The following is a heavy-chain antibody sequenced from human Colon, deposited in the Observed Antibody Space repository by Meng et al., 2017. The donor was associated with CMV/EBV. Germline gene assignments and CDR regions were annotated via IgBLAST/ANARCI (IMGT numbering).Heavy chain of an antibody. Sequence: GGSLRLSCAASGFTFSNYWMTWVRQAPGKGLEWVANIKQDGNDKYYVDSVKGRFTISRDNSKNTLYLEMNSLRAEDTALYYCARDSRYQGWFDRWGQGTLVTVSS. D-gene: IGHD2-2*01. CDR1: GFTFSNYW. CDR3: ARDSRYQGWFDR. V-gene: IGHV3-7*03. CDR2: IKQDGNDK. J-gene: IGHJ5*02.